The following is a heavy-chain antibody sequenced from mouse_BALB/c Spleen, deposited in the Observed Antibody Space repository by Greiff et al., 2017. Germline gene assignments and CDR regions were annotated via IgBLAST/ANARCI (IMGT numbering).Heavy chain of an antibody. Sequence: EVQVVESGGGLVQPGGSRKLSCAASGFTFSSFGMHWVRQAPEKGLEWVAYISSGSSTIYYADTVKGRFTISRDNPKNTLFLQMTSLRSEDTAMYYCARRGGNYGYFDVWGAGTTVTVSS. V-gene: IGHV5-17*02. CDR2: ISSGSSTI. CDR3: ARRGGNYGYFDV. D-gene: IGHD2-1*01. CDR1: GFTFSSFG. J-gene: IGHJ1*01.